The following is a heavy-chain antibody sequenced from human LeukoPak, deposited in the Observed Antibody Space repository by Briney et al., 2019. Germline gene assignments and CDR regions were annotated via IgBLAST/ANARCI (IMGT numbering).Heavy chain of an antibody. V-gene: IGHV3-21*01. Sequence: PGGSLRLSCAASGFTFSTYNMNWVRQAPGKGLEWVSSISTSGSSTFYADSMKGRFTISRDNAKSSLYLQMSSLRAEDTAVYYCAREPGNNGDLDYWGPGTLVTVSS. CDR1: GFTFSTYN. CDR3: AREPGNNGDLDY. CDR2: ISTSGSST. J-gene: IGHJ4*02. D-gene: IGHD4-17*01.